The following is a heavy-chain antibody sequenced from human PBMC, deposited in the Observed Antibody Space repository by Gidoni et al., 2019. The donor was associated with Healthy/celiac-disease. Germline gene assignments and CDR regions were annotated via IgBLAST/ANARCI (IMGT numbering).Heavy chain of an antibody. V-gene: IGHV1-2*04. J-gene: IGHJ6*02. CDR1: GSSFTGYY. CDR2: INPKSDGT. D-gene: IGHD3-3*01. Sequence: VQLVQSGAQVKKPGASVKVSCKASGSSFTGYYMHWVRQAPGQGLEWMGWINPKSDGTSYAQKFQGWDTMTRDTSISTAYMELSRLRSDGTAVYYCERYYDFWSGGYGMDVWGQGTTVTVSS. CDR3: ERYYDFWSGGYGMDV.